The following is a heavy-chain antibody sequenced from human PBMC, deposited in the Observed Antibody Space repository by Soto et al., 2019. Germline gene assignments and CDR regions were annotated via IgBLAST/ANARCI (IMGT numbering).Heavy chain of an antibody. CDR3: ARDPGRDGYNYFFDY. Sequence: GGSLRLSCAASGFTFSSYWMHWVRQAPGKGLVWVSRINSDGSSTSYADSVKGRFTISRDNAKNTLYLQMNSLRAEDTAVYYCARDPGRDGYNYFFDYWGQGTLVTVSS. CDR1: GFTFSSYW. V-gene: IGHV3-74*01. CDR2: INSDGSST. J-gene: IGHJ4*02. D-gene: IGHD5-12*01.